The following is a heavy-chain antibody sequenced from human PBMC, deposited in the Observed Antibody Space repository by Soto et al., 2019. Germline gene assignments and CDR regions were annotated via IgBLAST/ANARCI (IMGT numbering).Heavy chain of an antibody. Sequence: GGSLRLSCAASGFTFNSYSMNWVRQAPGKGLEWVSGVNWNGGSTGYADSVKGRFTISRDNAKNSLYLQMNSLRAEDTAFYYCVRGASLNFDYWGQGTLVTSPQ. J-gene: IGHJ4*02. CDR1: GFTFNSYS. CDR3: VRGASLNFDY. CDR2: VNWNGGST. V-gene: IGHV3-20*04. D-gene: IGHD1-26*01.